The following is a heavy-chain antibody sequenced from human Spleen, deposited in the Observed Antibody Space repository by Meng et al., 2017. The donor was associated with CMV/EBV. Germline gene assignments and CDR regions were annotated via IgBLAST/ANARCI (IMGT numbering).Heavy chain of an antibody. CDR3: ARGRAMTTVTTSAWFDP. D-gene: IGHD4-11*01. J-gene: IGHJ5*02. CDR1: GFSFTTYG. Sequence: ASVKVSCKAAGFSFTTYGVSWVRQAPGQGLEWMGIINPSGGSTSYAQKFQGRVTMTRDTSTSTVYMELSSLRSEDTAVYYCARGRAMTTVTTSAWFDPWGQGTLVTVSS. V-gene: IGHV1-46*01. CDR2: INPSGGST.